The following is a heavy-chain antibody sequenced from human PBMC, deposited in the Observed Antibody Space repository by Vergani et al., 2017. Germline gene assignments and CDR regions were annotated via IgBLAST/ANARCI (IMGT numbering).Heavy chain of an antibody. V-gene: IGHV1-24*01. CDR1: GYTLTELS. CDR2: FDPEDGET. J-gene: IGHJ4*02. CDR3: ATSNADYGGNFDY. D-gene: IGHD4-17*01. Sequence: QVQLVQSGAEVKKPGASVKVSCKVSGYTLTELSMHWVRQAPGKGLEWMGGFDPEDGETIYAQKFQGRVTRTEDTSTDTAYMELSSLRSEDTAVYYCATSNADYGGNFDYWGQGTLVTVSS.